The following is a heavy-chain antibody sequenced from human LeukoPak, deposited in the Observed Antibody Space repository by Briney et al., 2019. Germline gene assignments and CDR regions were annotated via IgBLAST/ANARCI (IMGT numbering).Heavy chain of an antibody. CDR2: ISDSGGRT. CDR3: AKRGVVIRVILVGYHKEAYYFDS. Sequence: GGSLRLSCAVSGITLSNYGMSWVRQAPGKGLEWVAGISDSGGRTNYTDSVKGRFTISRDNPRNTLYLQMNSLRAEDTAVYFCAKRGVVIRVILVGYHKEAYYFDSWGQGALVTVSS. D-gene: IGHD3-22*01. V-gene: IGHV3-23*01. J-gene: IGHJ4*02. CDR1: GITLSNYG.